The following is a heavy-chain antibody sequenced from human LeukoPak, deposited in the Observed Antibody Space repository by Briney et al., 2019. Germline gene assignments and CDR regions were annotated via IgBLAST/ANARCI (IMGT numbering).Heavy chain of an antibody. CDR2: ISSSGSTI. J-gene: IGHJ6*04. D-gene: IGHD3-10*01. CDR3: ARDLPVYYYGSGSYSGYYGMDV. Sequence: PGGSLRLSCAASGFTSSSYEMNWVRQAPGKGLEWVSYISSSGSTIYYADSVKGRFTISRDNAKNSLYLQMNSVRAEDTAVYYCARDLPVYYYGSGSYSGYYGMDVWGKGTTVTVSS. V-gene: IGHV3-48*03. CDR1: GFTSSSYE.